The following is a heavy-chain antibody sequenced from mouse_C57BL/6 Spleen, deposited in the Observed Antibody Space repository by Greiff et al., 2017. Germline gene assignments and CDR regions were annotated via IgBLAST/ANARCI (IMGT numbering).Heavy chain of an antibody. J-gene: IGHJ2*01. CDR1: GFTFSSYG. V-gene: IGHV5-6*01. CDR2: ISSGGSYT. CDR3: ARHVEGFDY. Sequence: EVKLVESGGDLVKPGGSLKLSCAASGFTFSSYGMSWVRQTPDKRLEWVATISSGGSYTYYPDSVKGRFTISRDNAKNTLYLHMSSLKSEDTAMYYCARHVEGFDYWGQGTTLTVSS.